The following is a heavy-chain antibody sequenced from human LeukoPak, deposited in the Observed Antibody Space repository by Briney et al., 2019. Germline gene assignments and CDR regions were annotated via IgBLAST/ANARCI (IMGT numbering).Heavy chain of an antibody. D-gene: IGHD6-13*01. CDR2: IYYSGRT. CDR3: ARDHSSSWDVPYYYYYMDV. J-gene: IGHJ6*03. Sequence: SETLSLTCIVSGDSISTSNYYWGWIRQPPGKGLEWIGSIYYSGRTYYNPSLKRRVTISVDTSKNQFSLKLNSVTAADTAVFYCARDHSSSWDVPYYYYYMDVWGKGTTVTVSS. CDR1: GDSISTSNYY. V-gene: IGHV4-39*02.